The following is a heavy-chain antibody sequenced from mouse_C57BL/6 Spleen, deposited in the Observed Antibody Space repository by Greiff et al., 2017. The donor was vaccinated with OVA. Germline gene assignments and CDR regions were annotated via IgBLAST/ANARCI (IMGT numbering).Heavy chain of an antibody. Sequence: QVQLQQSGAELVKPGASVKISCKASGYAFSSYWMNWVKQRPGKGLEWIGQLYPGDGDTNYNGKFKGKATLTADKSSSTAYMQLSSLTSEDSAVYFCARALLITTVVAPFDYWGQGTTLTVSS. CDR2: LYPGDGDT. CDR1: GYAFSSYW. CDR3: ARALLITTVVAPFDY. J-gene: IGHJ2*01. V-gene: IGHV1-80*01. D-gene: IGHD1-1*01.